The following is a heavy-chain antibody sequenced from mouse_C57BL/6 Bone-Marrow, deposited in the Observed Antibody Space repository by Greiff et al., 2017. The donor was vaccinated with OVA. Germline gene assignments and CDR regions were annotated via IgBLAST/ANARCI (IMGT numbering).Heavy chain of an antibody. D-gene: IGHD2-1*01. Sequence: VQLQQSGAELARPGASVKLSCKASGYTFTSYGISWVKQRTGQGLEWIGEIYPRSGNTYYNEKFKGKATLTADKSSSTAYMELRSLTSEDSAVYFCARGIYSRFAYWGQGTLVTVSA. CDR3: ARGIYSRFAY. V-gene: IGHV1-81*01. CDR2: IYPRSGNT. J-gene: IGHJ3*01. CDR1: GYTFTSYG.